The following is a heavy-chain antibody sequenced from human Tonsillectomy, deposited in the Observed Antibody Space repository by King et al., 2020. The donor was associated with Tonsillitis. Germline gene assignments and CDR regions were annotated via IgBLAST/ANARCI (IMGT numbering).Heavy chain of an antibody. CDR3: ARGRAAAGNDAFDF. Sequence: QLVQFGAEVKKPGASVKVSCKASGYTFTSYDINWVRQATGQGLEWMGWMNPNSGNTGYAQKFQGRVTMTRNTSISTAYMELSSLTSEDTAGYYCARGRAAAGNDAFDFWGQGTMVTVSS. CDR1: GYTFTSYD. J-gene: IGHJ3*01. CDR2: MNPNSGNT. D-gene: IGHD6-13*01. V-gene: IGHV1-8*01.